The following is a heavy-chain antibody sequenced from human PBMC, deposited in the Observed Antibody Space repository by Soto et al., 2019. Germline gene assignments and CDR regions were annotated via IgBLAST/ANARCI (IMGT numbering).Heavy chain of an antibody. J-gene: IGHJ5*02. CDR2: ISYDGSNT. V-gene: IGHV3-30*18. Sequence: QVQLVESGGGVVQPGRSLRLSCAASGFTFSSYGMHWVRQAPGKGLEWVAVISYDGSNTYYADSVKGRFTISRDNSKNTLYLQMNSLRAEDTALYYCAKDNCISPSCYRPYNWFDPWGQGTLVTVSS. CDR3: AKDNCISPSCYRPYNWFDP. CDR1: GFTFSSYG. D-gene: IGHD2-2*01.